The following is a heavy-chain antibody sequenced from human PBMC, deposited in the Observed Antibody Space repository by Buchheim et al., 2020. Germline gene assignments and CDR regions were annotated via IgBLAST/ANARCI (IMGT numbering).Heavy chain of an antibody. D-gene: IGHD2-8*01. Sequence: QVQLQESGPGLVKPSQTLSLTCAVSGGSISSGGYSWSWIRQPPGKGLEWIGYIYDSGSTYYNPSLKSRVTISVDTSKNQFSRKLSAVTAADTAVYYCARGDCTNGVCPSNWFDPWGQGTL. CDR1: GGSISSGGYS. CDR3: ARGDCTNGVCPSNWFDP. CDR2: IYDSGST. V-gene: IGHV4-30-4*07. J-gene: IGHJ5*02.